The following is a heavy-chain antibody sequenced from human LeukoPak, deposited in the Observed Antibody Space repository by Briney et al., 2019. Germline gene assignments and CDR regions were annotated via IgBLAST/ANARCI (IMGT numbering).Heavy chain of an antibody. J-gene: IGHJ3*01. CDR2: ISYDGSNT. Sequence: GGSLRLSCAASGFTFSYYAMHWVRQAPGKGLEWVAIISYDGSNTYYADSVKGRFTISRDNSKNTLYLQMNSLRAEDTAVYYCARETVAGTGDAFDVWGHGTTVTVSS. V-gene: IGHV3-30-3*01. CDR1: GFTFSYYA. CDR3: ARETVAGTGDAFDV. D-gene: IGHD6-19*01.